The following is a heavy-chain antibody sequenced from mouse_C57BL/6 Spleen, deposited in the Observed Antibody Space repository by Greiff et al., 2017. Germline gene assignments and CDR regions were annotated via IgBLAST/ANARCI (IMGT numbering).Heavy chain of an antibody. CDR2: INPSNGGT. D-gene: IGHD2-2*01. CDR1: GYTFTSYW. J-gene: IGHJ2*01. V-gene: IGHV1-53*01. CDR3: ARVVTRGYYFDY. Sequence: VQLQQPGTELVQPGASVKLSCKASGYTFTSYWMHWVKQRPGQGLEWIGNINPSNGGTNYNEKLKSKATLTVDKSSSTAYMQLSSLTSDDSAVYYCARVVTRGYYFDYWGQGTTLTVSS.